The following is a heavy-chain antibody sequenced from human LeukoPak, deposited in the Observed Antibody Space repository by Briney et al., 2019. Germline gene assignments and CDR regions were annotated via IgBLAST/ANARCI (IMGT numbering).Heavy chain of an antibody. CDR2: ISSSSSYI. CDR3: ARGPSGSYYFDY. V-gene: IGHV3-21*01. J-gene: IGHJ4*02. D-gene: IGHD1-26*01. Sequence: GGSLRLSCAASGFTFSSYSMTWVRQAPGKGLEWVSSISSSSSYIYYADSVKGRFTISRDNAKNSLYLQMNSLRAEDTAVYYCARGPSGSYYFDYWGQGTLVTVSS. CDR1: GFTFSSYS.